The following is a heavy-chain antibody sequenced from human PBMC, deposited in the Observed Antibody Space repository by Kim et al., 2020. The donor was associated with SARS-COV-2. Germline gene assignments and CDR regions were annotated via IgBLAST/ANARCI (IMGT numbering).Heavy chain of an antibody. CDR3: VRVYGGYNRRSRFTAFDL. Sequence: SETLSLTCTVSGGSISSSSYYWGWIRQPPGKGLEWIGSIYYSGSTYYNPSLKSRVTISVDTSKNQFSLKVSSVTAADTAVYYCVRVYGGYNRRSRFTAFDLWGQGTMVTVSS. CDR2: IYYSGST. CDR1: GGSISSSSYY. D-gene: IGHD5-18*01. V-gene: IGHV4-39*01. J-gene: IGHJ3*01.